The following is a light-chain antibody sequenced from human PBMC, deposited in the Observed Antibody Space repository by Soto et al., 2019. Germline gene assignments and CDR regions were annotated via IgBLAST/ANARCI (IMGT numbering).Light chain of an antibody. Sequence: SYELTQPHSVSVSPGQTASITCSGDKLGDKYACWYQQKPGQSPVLAIYQDSNRPSGIPERFSGSNSGNTATLTISGTQAMDEADYYCQAWDSSTDVVFGGGTKLTVL. V-gene: IGLV3-1*01. CDR3: QAWDSSTDVV. CDR1: KLGDKY. CDR2: QDS. J-gene: IGLJ2*01.